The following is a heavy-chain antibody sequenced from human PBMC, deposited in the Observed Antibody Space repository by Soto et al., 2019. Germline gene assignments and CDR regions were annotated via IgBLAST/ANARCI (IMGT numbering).Heavy chain of an antibody. CDR3: TTAWRAYYDFWSGYTDY. V-gene: IGHV3-15*01. J-gene: IGHJ4*02. Sequence: GGSLRLSCAASGFTFSNAWMSWVRQAPGKGLEWVGRIKSKTDGGTTDYAAPVKGRFTISRDDSKNTLYLQMNSLKTEDTAVYYCTTAWRAYYDFWSGYTDYWGQGTLVTVSS. CDR1: GFTFSNAW. CDR2: IKSKTDGGTT. D-gene: IGHD3-3*01.